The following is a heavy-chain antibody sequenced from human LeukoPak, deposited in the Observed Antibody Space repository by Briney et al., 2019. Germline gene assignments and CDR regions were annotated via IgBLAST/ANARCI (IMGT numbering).Heavy chain of an antibody. J-gene: IGHJ4*02. CDR3: ARDSPTKYYYDSSGLDY. CDR1: GCTFTSYG. Sequence: GASVKVSCKASGCTFTSYGISWVRQAPGQGLEWMGWISAYNGNTNYAQKLRGRVTMTTDTSTSTAYMELRSLRSDDTAVYYCARDSPTKYYYDSSGLDYWGQGTLVTVSS. CDR2: ISAYNGNT. V-gene: IGHV1-18*01. D-gene: IGHD3-22*01.